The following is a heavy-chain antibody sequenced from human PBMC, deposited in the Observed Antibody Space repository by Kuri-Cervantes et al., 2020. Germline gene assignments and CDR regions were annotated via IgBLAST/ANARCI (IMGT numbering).Heavy chain of an antibody. CDR1: GYTFTYRY. Sequence: SVKVSCKASGYTFTYRYLHWVRQAPGQALEWMGWITPFNGNTNYAQKFQGRVTITADKSTSTAYMELSSLRSEDTAVYYCATLYPGYYYMDVWGKGTTVTVSS. V-gene: IGHV1-45*02. CDR2: ITPFNGNT. J-gene: IGHJ6*03. CDR3: ATLYPGYYYMDV.